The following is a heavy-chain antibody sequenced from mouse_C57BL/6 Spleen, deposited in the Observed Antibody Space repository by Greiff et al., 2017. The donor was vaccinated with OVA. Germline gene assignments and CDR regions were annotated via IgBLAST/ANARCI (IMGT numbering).Heavy chain of an antibody. D-gene: IGHD1-1*02. V-gene: IGHV14-4*01. Sequence: VHVKQSGAELVRPGASVKLSCTASGFNIKDDYMHWVKQRPEQGLEWIGWIDPENGDTEYASKFQGKATITADTSSNTAYLQLSSLTSEDTAVYYCTIGSPYYWGQGTTLTVSS. CDR2: IDPENGDT. J-gene: IGHJ2*01. CDR1: GFNIKDDY. CDR3: TIGSPYY.